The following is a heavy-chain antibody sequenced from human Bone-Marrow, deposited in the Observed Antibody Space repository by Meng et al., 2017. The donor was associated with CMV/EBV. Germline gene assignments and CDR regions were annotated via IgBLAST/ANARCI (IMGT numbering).Heavy chain of an antibody. V-gene: IGHV4-34*01. CDR2: INHSGST. D-gene: IGHD3-3*01. J-gene: IGHJ6*02. CDR3: ARADGYDFWSGYYKPYYYYGMDV. Sequence: SETLSLTCAVYGGSFSSYYWSWIRQSPGKGLEWIGEINHSGSTNYNPSLKSRATISVDTSKNQFSLKLSSVTAADTAVYYCARADGYDFWSGYYKPYYYYGMDVWGQGTTVTVSS. CDR1: GGSFSSYY.